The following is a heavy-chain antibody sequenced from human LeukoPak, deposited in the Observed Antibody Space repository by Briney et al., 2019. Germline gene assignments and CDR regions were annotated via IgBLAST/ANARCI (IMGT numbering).Heavy chain of an antibody. CDR3: ARYSSSWYWFDP. CDR2: IYYSGTT. Sequence: SETLSLTCTVSGGSFSSGTYYWSWLRQPPGTGLEWIGYIYYSGTTNYNPSLKSRVTISVDTSKNQFSLKLSSVTAADTAVYYCARYSSSWYWFDPWGQGTLVTVSS. CDR1: GGSFSSGTYY. D-gene: IGHD6-13*01. J-gene: IGHJ5*02. V-gene: IGHV4-61*01.